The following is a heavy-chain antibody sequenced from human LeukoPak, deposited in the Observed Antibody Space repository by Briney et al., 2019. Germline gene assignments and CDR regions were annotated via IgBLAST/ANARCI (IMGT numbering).Heavy chain of an antibody. CDR2: ISSTSRSYI. D-gene: IGHD5-12*01. CDR3: AREHSGYDFPGRDYYYMDV. Sequence: GGSLRLSCAASGFTFSSYNMNWVRQAPGKGLEWVSSISSTSRSYIYYADSVKGRFTISRDNAKNSLYLQMISLRAEDTAVYYCAREHSGYDFPGRDYYYMDVWGKGTTVTVSS. CDR1: GFTFSSYN. V-gene: IGHV3-21*01. J-gene: IGHJ6*03.